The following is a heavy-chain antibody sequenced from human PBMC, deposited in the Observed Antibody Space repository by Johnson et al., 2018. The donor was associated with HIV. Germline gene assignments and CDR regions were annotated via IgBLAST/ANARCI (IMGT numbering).Heavy chain of an antibody. CDR2: ISYDGSNN. Sequence: VPLVESGGGFVQPGGSLRLSCAASRFTFSRYAMHWVRQAPGKGLEWVAVISYDGSNNYYADSVKGRFTISRDNSKNTLYLQMSSLRAEDTAVYYCAKCRGLGARGAFDIWGQGTMVTVSS. J-gene: IGHJ3*02. D-gene: IGHD5-12*01. CDR1: RFTFSRYA. CDR3: AKCRGLGARGAFDI. V-gene: IGHV3-30*18.